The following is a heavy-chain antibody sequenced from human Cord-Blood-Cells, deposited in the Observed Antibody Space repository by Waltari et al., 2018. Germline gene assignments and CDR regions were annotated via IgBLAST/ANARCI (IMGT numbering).Heavy chain of an antibody. CDR3: ARDYSGSYHDAFDI. CDR1: GFTFSSYS. Sequence: EVQLVESGGGLVKPGGSLRLSCAASGFTFSSYSMNWVRPAPGKGLEWVSSISSSSSYIYYADSVKGRFTISRDNAKNSLYLQMNSLRAEDTAVYYCARDYSGSYHDAFDIWGQGTMVTVSS. D-gene: IGHD1-26*01. CDR2: ISSSSSYI. J-gene: IGHJ3*02. V-gene: IGHV3-21*01.